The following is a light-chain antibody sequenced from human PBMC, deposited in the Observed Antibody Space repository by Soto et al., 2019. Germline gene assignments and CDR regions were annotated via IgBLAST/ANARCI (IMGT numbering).Light chain of an antibody. CDR1: QSISSN. CDR3: QQYNNWPPLT. Sequence: EIVMTQSPATLSVSTGESATLFCRASQSISSNLAWYQQKAGQAPRLLIYGTSTRATGIPARFSGSGSGTEVTLTISSLQSEDFAVYYCQQYNNWPPLTFGGVTKVEIK. J-gene: IGKJ4*01. CDR2: GTS. V-gene: IGKV3-15*01.